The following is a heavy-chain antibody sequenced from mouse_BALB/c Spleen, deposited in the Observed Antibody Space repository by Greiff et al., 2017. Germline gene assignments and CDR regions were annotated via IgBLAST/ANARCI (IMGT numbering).Heavy chain of an antibody. CDR1: GYTFTSYW. V-gene: IGHV1S81*02. CDR2: INPSNGRT. CDR3: TIPAYYRYDGFAY. Sequence: QVHVKQPGAELVKPGASVKLSCKASGYTFTSYWMHWVKQRPGQGLEWIGEINPSNGRTNYNEKFKSKATLTVDKSSSTAYMQLSSLTSEDSAVYYCTIPAYYRYDGFAYWGQGTLVTVSA. J-gene: IGHJ3*01. D-gene: IGHD2-14*01.